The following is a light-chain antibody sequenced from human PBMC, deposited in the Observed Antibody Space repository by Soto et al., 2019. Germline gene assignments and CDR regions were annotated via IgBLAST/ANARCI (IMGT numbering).Light chain of an antibody. CDR1: SSNIGSNT. CDR3: ATWDDSRNGYV. V-gene: IGLV1-44*01. CDR2: DND. J-gene: IGLJ1*01. Sequence: QSVLTQPPSASGTPGQRVTISASGSSSNIGSNTVSWCQQVPGTAPKLLIYDNDERPSGVPGRFSGSKSGTSASLAISGLQSEDEADYYCATWDDSRNGYVFGPGTKVTVL.